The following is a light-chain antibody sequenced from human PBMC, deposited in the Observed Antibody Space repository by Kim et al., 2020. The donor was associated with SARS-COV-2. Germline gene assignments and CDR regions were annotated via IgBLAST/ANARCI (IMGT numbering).Light chain of an antibody. CDR1: QSVSSY. J-gene: IGKJ2*01. CDR3: QQRSNWPPYT. Sequence: LSPGERAPLSCRASQSVSSYLAWYQQKPGQAPRLLIYDASNRATGIPARFSGSGSGTDFTLTISSLGPEDFAVYYCQQRSNWPPYTFGQGTKLEI. V-gene: IGKV3-11*01. CDR2: DAS.